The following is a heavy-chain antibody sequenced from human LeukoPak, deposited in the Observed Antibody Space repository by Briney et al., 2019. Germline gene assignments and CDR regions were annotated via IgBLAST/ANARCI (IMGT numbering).Heavy chain of an antibody. CDR1: GFTFSRYA. Sequence: PGGSLRLSCAASGFTFSRYAMNWVRLSAGRGLEWVSAITDNGNTTYYADSVQGRFTISRDNSKSTLYLQMNSLGVEDTAVYYCATLRLSDHFDYWGLGTLVTVSS. CDR3: ATLRLSDHFDY. D-gene: IGHD2-15*01. CDR2: ITDNGNTT. J-gene: IGHJ4*02. V-gene: IGHV3-23*05.